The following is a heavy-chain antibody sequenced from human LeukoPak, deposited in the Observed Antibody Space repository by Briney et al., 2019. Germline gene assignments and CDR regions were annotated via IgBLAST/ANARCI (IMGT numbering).Heavy chain of an antibody. CDR3: ARVSSSSEGFDY. J-gene: IGHJ4*02. CDR1: GASITSYY. CDR2: IYYSGST. Sequence: SETLSLTCAVSGASITSYYWTWIRQPPGKGLEWIGYIYYSGSTNYNPSLKSRVTISVDTSKNQFSLKLSSVTAADTAVYYCARVSSSSEGFDYWGQGTLVTVSS. D-gene: IGHD6-6*01. V-gene: IGHV4-59*01.